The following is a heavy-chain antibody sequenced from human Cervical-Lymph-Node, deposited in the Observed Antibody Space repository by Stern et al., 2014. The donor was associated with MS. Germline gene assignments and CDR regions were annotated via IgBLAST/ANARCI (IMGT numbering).Heavy chain of an antibody. CDR3: ARFRTSSYYDNSGYFDY. V-gene: IGHV3-66*02. Sequence: EVQLVQSGGGLVQPGGSLRLSCAAPGFTVSNTYMNWVRQAPGRGLEWVSVIYSGGATYYADSVRGRFTLSRDNSKNTLYLQMNSLRPEDTAVYYCARFRTSSYYDNSGYFDYWGQGALVTVSS. D-gene: IGHD3-22*01. CDR2: IYSGGAT. CDR1: GFTVSNTY. J-gene: IGHJ4*02.